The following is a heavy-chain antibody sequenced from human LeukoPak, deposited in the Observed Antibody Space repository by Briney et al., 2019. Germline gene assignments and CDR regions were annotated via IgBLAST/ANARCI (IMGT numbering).Heavy chain of an antibody. CDR2: IYPGDSDT. J-gene: IGHJ4*02. CDR1: GYSFTNYW. Sequence: GESLKISCKGSGYSFTNYWIGWVRQMPGKGLEWMGTIYPGDSDTRHSPSFQGQVTISDEKSISTAHLQWSSLKASDTAIYYCARRVERGSGYDYWGQGTLVTVSS. D-gene: IGHD6-19*01. CDR3: ARRVERGSGYDY. V-gene: IGHV5-51*01.